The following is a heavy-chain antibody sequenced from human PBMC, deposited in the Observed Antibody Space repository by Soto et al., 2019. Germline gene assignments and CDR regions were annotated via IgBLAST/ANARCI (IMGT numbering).Heavy chain of an antibody. Sequence: SQTLSLTCAISGDSVSSNSAAWNWIRQSPSRGLEWLGRTYYRSKWYNDYAVSVKSRITINPDTSKNQFSLQLNSVTPEDTAVYYCARHQESYYDILTGYYIVSWFDPSGQGTLVTVSS. V-gene: IGHV6-1*01. CDR2: TYYRSKWYN. D-gene: IGHD3-9*01. CDR1: GDSVSSNSAA. CDR3: ARHQESYYDILTGYYIVSWFDP. J-gene: IGHJ5*02.